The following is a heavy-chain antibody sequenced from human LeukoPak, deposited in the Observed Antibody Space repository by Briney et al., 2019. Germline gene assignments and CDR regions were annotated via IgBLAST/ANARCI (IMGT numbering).Heavy chain of an antibody. D-gene: IGHD6-19*01. V-gene: IGHV4-4*02. CDR3: ARDSFNSGWYYFDY. CDR1: GASMSGSDW. CDR2: IYHSGST. Sequence: SETLSLTCAVSGASMSGSDWWSWVRQPPGKGLEWIGEIYHSGSTNYNTALKSRVTISVDKSKNQMSLNLSSVTAADTAVYYCARDSFNSGWYYFDYWGQGILVTVSS. J-gene: IGHJ4*02.